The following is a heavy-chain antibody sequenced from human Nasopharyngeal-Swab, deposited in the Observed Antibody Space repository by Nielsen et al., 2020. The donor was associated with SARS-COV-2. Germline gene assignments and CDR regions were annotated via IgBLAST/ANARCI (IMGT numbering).Heavy chain of an antibody. CDR2: INHSGST. J-gene: IGHJ4*02. Sequence: GSLRLSCAVYGGSFSGYYWGWIRQPPGKGLEWIGEINHSGSTNYNPSLKSRVTISVDTSKNQFSLKLSSVTAADTAVYYCARAHYDYVWGTYRDYWGQGTLVTVSS. CDR1: GGSFSGYY. D-gene: IGHD3-16*02. V-gene: IGHV4-34*01. CDR3: ARAHYDYVWGTYRDY.